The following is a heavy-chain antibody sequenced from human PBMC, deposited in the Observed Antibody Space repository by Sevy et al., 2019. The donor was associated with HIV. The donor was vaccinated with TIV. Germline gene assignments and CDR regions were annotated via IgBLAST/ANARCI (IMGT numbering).Heavy chain of an antibody. J-gene: IGHJ4*02. Sequence: GGSLRLSCAASGFTFSNYWMTWVRQAPGKGLEWVAHIKQDGSEKHYVDSVKGRFTISRDNSKNSVYLQMNSLRAEDTAVYFCAREGYYDYIRGSCRYFNDYWGQGTLVTVSS. CDR3: AREGYYDYIRGSCRYFNDY. CDR1: GFTFSNYW. CDR2: IKQDGSEK. D-gene: IGHD3-16*02. V-gene: IGHV3-7*03.